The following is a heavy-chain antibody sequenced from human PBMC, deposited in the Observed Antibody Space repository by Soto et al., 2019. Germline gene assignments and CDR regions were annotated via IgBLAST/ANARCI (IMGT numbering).Heavy chain of an antibody. CDR1: GFTFSSYG. V-gene: IGHV3-30*18. CDR2: ISYDGSNK. CDR3: AKDMGPRTNINWFDP. D-gene: IGHD2-8*01. J-gene: IGHJ5*02. Sequence: PGGSLRLSCAASGFTFSSYGMHWVRQAPGKGLEWVAVISYDGSNKYYADSVKGRFTISRDNSKNTLYLQMNSLRAEDTAVYYCAKDMGPRTNINWFDPWGQGTLVTVSS.